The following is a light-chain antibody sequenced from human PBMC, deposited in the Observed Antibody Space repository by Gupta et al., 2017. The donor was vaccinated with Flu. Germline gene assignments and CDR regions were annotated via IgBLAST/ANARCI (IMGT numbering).Light chain of an antibody. V-gene: IGKV1-17*01. CDR1: QDIRDD. CDR2: AAS. J-gene: IGKJ4*01. CDR3: LQHKSFPPT. Sequence: DIQMTQSPSSLSASVGDRVTITCRASQDIRDDLGWYQQIPGKAPKRLIYAASTLQSVVPSRFSGSGSGTEFTLTISSLQPDDFATYYCLQHKSFPPTFGGGTKVEIK.